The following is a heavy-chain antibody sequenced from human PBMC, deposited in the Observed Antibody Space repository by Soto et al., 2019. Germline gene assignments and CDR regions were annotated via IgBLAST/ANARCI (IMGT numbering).Heavy chain of an antibody. Sequence: EVQLVESGGGLIQPGGSLRLSCAASGFTVSSNYMSWVRQAPGKGLEWVSVIYSGGSTYYADSVKGRFTISRDNSRNTLNLQRNSLRAEVTALYYCAKWDDYGDRKEAFDIWGQGTMVTVSS. D-gene: IGHD4-17*01. CDR1: GFTVSSNY. CDR3: AKWDDYGDRKEAFDI. V-gene: IGHV3-53*01. J-gene: IGHJ3*02. CDR2: IYSGGST.